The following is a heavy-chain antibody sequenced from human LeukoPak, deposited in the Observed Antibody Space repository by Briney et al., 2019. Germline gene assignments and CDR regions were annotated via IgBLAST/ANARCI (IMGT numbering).Heavy chain of an antibody. CDR2: MNPKSGCT. CDR1: GYTFSSYD. Sequence: ASVKVSCKASGYTFSSYDINWVRQATGQGLEWIGWMNPKSGCTGYAQKFQDRVTMTRNTSINTAYMELSSLRSEDTGVYYWARGPPGSSSSDYWGQGTLVTVS. D-gene: IGHD6-13*01. V-gene: IGHV1-8*01. J-gene: IGHJ4*02. CDR3: ARGPPGSSSSDY.